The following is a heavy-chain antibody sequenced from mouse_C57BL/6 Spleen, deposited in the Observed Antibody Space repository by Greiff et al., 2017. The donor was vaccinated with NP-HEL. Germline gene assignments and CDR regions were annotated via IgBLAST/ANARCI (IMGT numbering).Heavy chain of an antibody. CDR2: ISSGSSTI. V-gene: IGHV5-17*01. CDR3: ANTIYYGNYNWDFDV. J-gene: IGHJ1*03. D-gene: IGHD2-1*01. CDR1: GFTFSDYG. Sequence: EVQLVESGGGLVKPGGSLKLSCAASGFTFSDYGMHWVRQAPEKGLEWVAYISSGSSTIYYADTVKGRFTISRDNAKNTLFLQMTSLRSEDTAMYYCANTIYYGNYNWDFDVWGTGTTVTVSS.